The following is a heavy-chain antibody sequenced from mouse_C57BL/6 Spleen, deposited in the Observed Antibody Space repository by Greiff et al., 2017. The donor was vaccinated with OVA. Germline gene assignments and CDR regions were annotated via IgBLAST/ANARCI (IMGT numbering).Heavy chain of an antibody. Sequence: VQLQQPGAELVRPGSSVKLSCKASGYTFTSYWMHWVKQRPIQGLEWIGNIDPSDSETHYNQKFKDKATLTVDKSSSTAYMQLSSLTSEDSAVYYCARDVTTVVPSYYFDYWGQGTTLTVSS. CDR2: IDPSDSET. CDR3: ARDVTTVVPSYYFDY. J-gene: IGHJ2*01. D-gene: IGHD1-1*01. V-gene: IGHV1-52*01. CDR1: GYTFTSYW.